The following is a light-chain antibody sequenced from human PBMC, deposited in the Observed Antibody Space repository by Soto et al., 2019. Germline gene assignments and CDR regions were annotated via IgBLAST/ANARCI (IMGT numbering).Light chain of an antibody. J-gene: IGKJ2*01. CDR2: VSS. CDR3: QQSYRIPYT. CDR1: QSISTY. V-gene: IGKV1-39*01. Sequence: DVQTTQPPSSLSASVADRITITCRARQSISTYLNSYQVKPGKAPKLLIYVSSSLQSEVPSRFAGSGSGTDFTLTISSLQHEDFVTYYCQQSYRIPYTFGPGTKVDIK.